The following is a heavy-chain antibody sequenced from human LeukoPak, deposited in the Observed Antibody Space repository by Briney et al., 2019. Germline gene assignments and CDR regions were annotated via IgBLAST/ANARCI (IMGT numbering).Heavy chain of an antibody. V-gene: IGHV4-59*01. D-gene: IGHD6-6*01. CDR1: DDSITMYY. J-gene: IGHJ6*03. Sequence: SETLSLTCTVSDDSITMYYWSWIRQPPGKGLEWIGYIYYSGSTTYNPSLKSRVTISVDTSKNQFSLKLSSVTAADTAVYYCARAVEGGYSSSSWGYYYYMDVWGKGTTVTVSS. CDR2: IYYSGST. CDR3: ARAVEGGYSSSSWGYYYYMDV.